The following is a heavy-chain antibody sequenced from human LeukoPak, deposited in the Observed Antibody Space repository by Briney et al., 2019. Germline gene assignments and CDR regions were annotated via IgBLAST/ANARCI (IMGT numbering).Heavy chain of an antibody. CDR2: LYSDGNT. D-gene: IGHD1-14*01. CDR1: GFTVITND. V-gene: IGHV3-53*01. Sequence: PGGSLRLSCAASGFTVITNDMTWVRQAPGKGLEWVSVLYSDGNTKYADSAQGRFTISRDNSKNTLYLEMNRLSPDDTAVYYCARGVEPLAANTLAYWGQGTLVTVSS. J-gene: IGHJ4*02. CDR3: ARGVEPLAANTLAY.